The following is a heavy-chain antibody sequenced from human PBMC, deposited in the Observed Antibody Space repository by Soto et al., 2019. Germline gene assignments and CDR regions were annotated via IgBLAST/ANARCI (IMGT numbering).Heavy chain of an antibody. D-gene: IGHD6-19*01. V-gene: IGHV3-23*01. J-gene: IGHJ4*02. CDR2: ISGSGDST. CDR1: GFTFSTYA. CDR3: AKERSHGWSLDY. Sequence: EVQLLESGGGLVQPGGSLRLSCAASGFTFSTYAMNWVRQAPGKGLEWVSGISGSGDSTYYADSVKGRFTVSRDNSKNTLYLQMNSLRAEATALFYRAKERSHGWSLDYWGQGTLVTVSS.